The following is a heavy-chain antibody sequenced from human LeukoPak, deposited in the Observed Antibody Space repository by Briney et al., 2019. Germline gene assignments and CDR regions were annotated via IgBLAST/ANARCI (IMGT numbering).Heavy chain of an antibody. CDR1: GFTFSSYG. CDR3: AKDAIVVVPAARWFDP. J-gene: IGHJ5*02. CDR2: ISGSGGST. V-gene: IGHV3-23*01. D-gene: IGHD2-2*01. Sequence: PGGTLRLSCAASGFTFSSYGMSWVRQAPGKGLEWVSAISGSGGSTYYADSVKGRFTISRDNSKNTLYLQMYSLRAEDTAVYYCAKDAIVVVPAARWFDPWGQGTLVTVSS.